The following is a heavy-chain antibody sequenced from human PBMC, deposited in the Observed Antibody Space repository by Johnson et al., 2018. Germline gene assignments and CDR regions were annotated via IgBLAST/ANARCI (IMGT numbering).Heavy chain of an antibody. CDR3: ARGFYSYGPNDAFHI. Sequence: VQLVECGAEVKKPGASVKVSCKASRYTFTSYYMHWVRQAPGQGLAWMGIINPSGGSTSYAQKFQGRVTMTRDTSTRTVYMELSSLRSEDTAVYFGARGFYSYGPNDAFHIWGQGTMVTVYS. D-gene: IGHD5-18*01. J-gene: IGHJ3*02. V-gene: IGHV1-46*01. CDR1: RYTFTSYY. CDR2: INPSGGST.